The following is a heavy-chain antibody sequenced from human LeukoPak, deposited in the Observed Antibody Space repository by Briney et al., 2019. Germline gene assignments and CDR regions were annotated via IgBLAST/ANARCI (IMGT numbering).Heavy chain of an antibody. V-gene: IGHV3-23*01. CDR3: AKYQDPRKTQNYFDY. CDR1: GFTFSSYG. J-gene: IGHJ4*02. CDR2: ISGSGGST. D-gene: IGHD2-2*01. Sequence: GGSLRPSCAASGFTFSSYGMSWVRQAPGKGLEWVSAISGSGGSTYYADSVKGRFTISRDNSKNTLYLQMNSLRAEDTAVYYCAKYQDPRKTQNYFDYWGQGTLVTVSS.